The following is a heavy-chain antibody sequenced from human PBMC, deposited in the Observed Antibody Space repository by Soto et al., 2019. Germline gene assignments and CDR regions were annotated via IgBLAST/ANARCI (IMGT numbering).Heavy chain of an antibody. J-gene: IGHJ5*02. Sequence: QVQLVQSGAEVKKPGASVKVSCKASGYTFTSYGISWVRQAPGQGLEWMGWIRAYNGNTNNAQKLHGGVTKNTDTSTSTAYMELRSLRSNYTGVYYCARDLGGIVVVPAYNWFDPWGQGTLVTVSS. CDR3: ARDLGGIVVVPAYNWFDP. D-gene: IGHD2-2*01. V-gene: IGHV1-18*01. CDR2: IRAYNGNT. CDR1: GYTFTSYG.